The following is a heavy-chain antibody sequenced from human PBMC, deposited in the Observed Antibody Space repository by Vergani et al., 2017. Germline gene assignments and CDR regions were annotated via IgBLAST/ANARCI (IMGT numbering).Heavy chain of an antibody. J-gene: IGHJ4*02. CDR1: GFTFSSYA. CDR2: ISGSGDTT. Sequence: EVQLLESGGGLVQPGGSLRLSCAASGFTFSSYAMSWVRQAPGKGLEWVSAISGSGDTTYYADSVKGRFTISRDNSKNTLYLQMISLRAEDTAVYYCARTTNPDYWGQGTLVTVSS. V-gene: IGHV3-23*01. D-gene: IGHD1-26*01. CDR3: ARTTNPDY.